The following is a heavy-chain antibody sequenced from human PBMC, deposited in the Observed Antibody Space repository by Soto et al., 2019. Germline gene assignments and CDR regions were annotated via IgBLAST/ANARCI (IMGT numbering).Heavy chain of an antibody. CDR1: GASITYGGYS. Sequence: KTSETLSLTCTVSGASITYGGYSWSWIRQTPGKGLEWIGYINHLETTFYNPSFESRLTLSIDRAKNQFSLNLNSMSAADRAVYFCARGGGSDSFDYWGQGILVTVS. J-gene: IGHJ4*02. CDR3: ARGGGSDSFDY. V-gene: IGHV4-30-2*01. CDR2: INHLETT. D-gene: IGHD1-26*01.